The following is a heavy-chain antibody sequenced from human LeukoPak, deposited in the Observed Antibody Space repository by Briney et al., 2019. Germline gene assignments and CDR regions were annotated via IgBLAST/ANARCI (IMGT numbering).Heavy chain of an antibody. CDR3: ARRKAEWLLEVFDY. D-gene: IGHD5-12*01. CDR1: GYSFTSYW. V-gene: IGHV5-51*01. Sequence: GDSLKISCTGSGYSFTSYWIGWVRQMPGKSLEWMGIIYPGDSDTRYSPSFQGQVTISADKSISTAYLQWSSLKASDTAMYYCARRKAEWLLEVFDYWGQGTLVTVSS. CDR2: IYPGDSDT. J-gene: IGHJ4*02.